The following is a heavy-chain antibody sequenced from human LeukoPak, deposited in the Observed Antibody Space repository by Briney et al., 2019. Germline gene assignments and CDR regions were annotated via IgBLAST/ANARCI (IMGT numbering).Heavy chain of an antibody. J-gene: IGHJ4*02. CDR2: INHSGST. D-gene: IGHD1-7*01. CDR1: GGSFSGYY. Sequence: PSETLSLTCAVYGGSFSGYYWSWIRQPPGKGLEWIGEINHSGSTNYNPSLKSRVTISVDTSKNQFSLKLSSVTAADTAVYYCARHLPDWNYGAGLDYWGQGTLVTVSS. CDR3: ARHLPDWNYGAGLDY. V-gene: IGHV4-34*01.